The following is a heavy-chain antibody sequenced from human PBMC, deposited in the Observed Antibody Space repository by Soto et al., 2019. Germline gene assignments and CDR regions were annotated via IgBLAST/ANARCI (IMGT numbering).Heavy chain of an antibody. CDR2: ISYDGTNK. V-gene: IGHV3-30-3*01. CDR1: GFTFSTYA. D-gene: IGHD3-3*01. Sequence: GGSLRLSCAASGFTFSTYAMHWVRQAPGKGLEWVAVISYDGTNKYYAEYLKGRLLISRDNSKNTLYLQMNSLRAEDTAVYYCAKVGFIFCSTYYYHYVMSVCGQGSTVPVSS. CDR3: AKVGFIFCSTYYYHYVMSV. J-gene: IGHJ6*02.